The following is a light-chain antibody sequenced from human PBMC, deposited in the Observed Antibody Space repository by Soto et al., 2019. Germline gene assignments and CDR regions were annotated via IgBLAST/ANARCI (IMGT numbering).Light chain of an antibody. V-gene: IGKV3-20*01. CDR1: QSVGTN. J-gene: IGKJ1*01. CDR2: GAA. Sequence: EIVMTQSPATLSLSPGERATLSCRASQSVGTNVAWFQQKPGQPLRLLMYGAATWASGIPDRFSGSGSGTDFTLTISRLEPEDFAVYYCQQYGGSPRTFGQGTKVDIK. CDR3: QQYGGSPRT.